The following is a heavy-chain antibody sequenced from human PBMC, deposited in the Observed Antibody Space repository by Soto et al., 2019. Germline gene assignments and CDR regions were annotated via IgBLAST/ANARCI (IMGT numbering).Heavy chain of an antibody. D-gene: IGHD2-2*01. CDR2: ISSSGSTI. J-gene: IGHJ6*03. CDR1: GFTFSDYY. CDR3: ARASVSCSSTSCYFSAVQRYYYMDV. Sequence: QVQLVESGGGLVKPGGSLRLSCAASGFTFSDYYMSWIRQAPGKGLEWVSYISSSGSTIYYADSVKGRFTISRDNAKNSLYLQMNSLGAEDTAVYYCARASVSCSSTSCYFSAVQRYYYMDVWGKGTTVTVSS. V-gene: IGHV3-11*01.